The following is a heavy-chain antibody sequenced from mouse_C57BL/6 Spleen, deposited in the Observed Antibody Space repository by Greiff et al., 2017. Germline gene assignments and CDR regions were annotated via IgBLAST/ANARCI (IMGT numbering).Heavy chain of an antibody. CDR3: AREISPYDVFAS. J-gene: IGHJ3*01. V-gene: IGHV14-2*01. D-gene: IGHD2-3*01. Sequence: EVQLQQSGAELVKPGASVKLSCTASGFNIQDYYMHWVKQRTEQGLEWIGRIAPEDGEPKYDPQFQGKATITADTSSNLAYLQLSSQTSEDTAVYYWAREISPYDVFASWGPGTLVTVSA. CDR1: GFNIQDYY. CDR2: IAPEDGEP.